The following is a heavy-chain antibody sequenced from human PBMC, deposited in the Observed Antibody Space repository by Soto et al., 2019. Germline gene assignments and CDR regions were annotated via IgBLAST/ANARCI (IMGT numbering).Heavy chain of an antibody. D-gene: IGHD6-19*01. V-gene: IGHV1-69*13. Sequence: ASVKVSCKASGGTFSSYAISWVRQAPGQGLEWMGGIIPIFGTANYAQKFQGRVTITADESTSTAYMELSSLRSEDTAVYYCARDMVDKNAVAGLFDYWGQGTLVTVSS. J-gene: IGHJ4*02. CDR1: GGTFSSYA. CDR2: IIPIFGTA. CDR3: ARDMVDKNAVAGLFDY.